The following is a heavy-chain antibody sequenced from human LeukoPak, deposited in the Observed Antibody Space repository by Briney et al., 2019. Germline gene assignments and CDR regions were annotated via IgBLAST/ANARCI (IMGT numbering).Heavy chain of an antibody. Sequence: PSETLSLTCTVSGGSISTYYWTWIRQPPGKGLEWIGYIYYTGNTNYNPSLKSRVTISVDTSKNQFSLKLSSVTAADTAVYYCARLYAGGGYSSGALEYWGQGTLVTVSS. CDR2: IYYTGNT. CDR3: ARLYAGGGYSSGALEY. D-gene: IGHD5-18*01. J-gene: IGHJ4*02. V-gene: IGHV4-59*01. CDR1: GGSISTYY.